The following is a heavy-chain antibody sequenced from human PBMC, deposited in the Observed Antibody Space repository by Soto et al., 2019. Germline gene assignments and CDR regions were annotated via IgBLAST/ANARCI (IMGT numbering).Heavy chain of an antibody. CDR3: ARKGVAFAY. D-gene: IGHD3-3*01. J-gene: IGHJ4*02. V-gene: IGHV3-48*02. Sequence: GGSLRLSCAASGFTFSSYSMNWVRQAPGKGLEWISYISTTSSSIYYADSVKGRFTISRDNAKNSLFLQMNSLRDEDTAVYYCARKGVAFAYWGQGALVTVYS. CDR1: GFTFSSYS. CDR2: ISTTSSSI.